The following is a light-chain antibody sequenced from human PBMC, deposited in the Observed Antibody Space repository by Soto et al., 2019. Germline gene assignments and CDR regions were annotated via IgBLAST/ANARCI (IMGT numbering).Light chain of an antibody. CDR2: DAS. Sequence: DIQMTQSPSSLTASVGDSVTITCQASQDITNYLNWYQHKPGKAPKLLIYDASNLEPGVPSRFSGRGSGSDFTFTISSLQPEDTATYYCQQYEDIPPTFGQGTRLDIK. CDR3: QQYEDIPPT. CDR1: QDITNY. V-gene: IGKV1-33*01. J-gene: IGKJ5*01.